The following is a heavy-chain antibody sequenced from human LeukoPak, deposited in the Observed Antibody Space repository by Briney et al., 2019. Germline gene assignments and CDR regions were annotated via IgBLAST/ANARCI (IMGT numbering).Heavy chain of an antibody. CDR1: GYTFTSYG. D-gene: IGHD3-3*01. V-gene: IGHV1-18*01. J-gene: IGHJ5*02. CDR3: AREYYDFWSGYSTGWFDP. Sequence: ASVKVSCKASGYTFTSYGISWVRQAPGQGLEWMGWISAYNGNTNYAQKLQGRVTMTTDTSTSTAYMEPRSLRSDDTAVYYCAREYYDFWSGYSTGWFDPWGQGTLVTVSS. CDR2: ISAYNGNT.